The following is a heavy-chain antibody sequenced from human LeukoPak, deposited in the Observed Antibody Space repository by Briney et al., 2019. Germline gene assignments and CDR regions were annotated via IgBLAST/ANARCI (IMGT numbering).Heavy chain of an antibody. CDR2: VYSSGTT. V-gene: IGHV4-39*07. D-gene: IGHD6-13*01. J-gene: IGHJ4*02. CDR3: ARAGYSSSWYAQFPFSFDY. CDR1: GGSISISTYY. Sequence: SETLSLTCTVSGGSISISTYYWGWVRQPPGKGLEWIGSVYSSGTTYYNPSLKSQFTISLDTSKNQFSLKLSSVTAADTAVYYCARAGYSSSWYAQFPFSFDYWGQGTLVTVSS.